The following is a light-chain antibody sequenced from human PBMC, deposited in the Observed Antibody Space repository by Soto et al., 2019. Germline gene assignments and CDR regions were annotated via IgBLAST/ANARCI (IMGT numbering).Light chain of an antibody. Sequence: DLHLTQSPSSLSASVGDRVTISCRASQSIGTYLNWYQQKPGKAPKLLIYGASSYLSGVPARFSGSGSGTEFALTISSLQPEDLATYHCQQSSSAQLTFGQGTRVEIK. CDR2: GAS. CDR3: QQSSSAQLT. CDR1: QSIGTY. J-gene: IGKJ5*01. V-gene: IGKV1-39*01.